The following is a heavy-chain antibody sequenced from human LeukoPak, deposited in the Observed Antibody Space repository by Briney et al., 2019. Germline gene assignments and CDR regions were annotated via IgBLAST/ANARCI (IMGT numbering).Heavy chain of an antibody. CDR2: INHSGST. J-gene: IGHJ4*02. Sequence: SETLSLTCAVYGGSFSGYYWSWIRQPPGKGLEWIGEINHSGSTNYNPSLKSRVTISVDTSKNQFSLKLSSVTAPDTAVYYCARGSPGTVRRPKYYFDHWGQGTLVTVSS. V-gene: IGHV4-34*01. D-gene: IGHD3-10*01. CDR1: GGSFSGYY. CDR3: ARGSPGTVRRPKYYFDH.